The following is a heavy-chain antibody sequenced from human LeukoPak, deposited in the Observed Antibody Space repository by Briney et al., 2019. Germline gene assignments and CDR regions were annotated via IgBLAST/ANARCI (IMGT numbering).Heavy chain of an antibody. CDR2: IYTSGST. D-gene: IGHD1-26*01. Sequence: SQTLSLTCTVSGGSISSGSYYWSWIRQPAGKGLEWIGRIYTSGSTNYNPSLKSRVTISVDTSKNQFSLKLSSVTAADTAVYYCAKSTTLSGNYVDFDYWGQGTLVSVSS. J-gene: IGHJ4*02. CDR3: AKSTTLSGNYVDFDY. V-gene: IGHV4-61*02. CDR1: GGSISSGSYY.